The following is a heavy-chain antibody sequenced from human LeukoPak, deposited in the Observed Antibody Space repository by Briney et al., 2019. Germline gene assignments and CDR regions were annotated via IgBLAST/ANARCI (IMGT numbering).Heavy chain of an antibody. V-gene: IGHV3-11*04. D-gene: IGHD2-2*01. CDR1: GFTFSDYY. J-gene: IGHJ4*02. CDR3: AREYCSSTSCYYNY. Sequence: GGSLRLSCAASGFTFSDYYMSWIRQAPGKGLEWVSYISSSGSTIYYVGSVKGRFTISRDNAKNSLYLQMNSLRAEDTAVYYCAREYCSSTSCYYNYWGQGTLVTVSS. CDR2: ISSSGSTI.